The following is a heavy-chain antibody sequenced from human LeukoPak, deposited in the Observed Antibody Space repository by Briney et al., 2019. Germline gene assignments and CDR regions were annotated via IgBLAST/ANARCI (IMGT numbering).Heavy chain of an antibody. CDR2: ISGSGGST. CDR3: AKGSHIVVVPAAMPEDDAFDF. V-gene: IGHV3-23*01. CDR1: GFTFSSYA. J-gene: IGHJ3*01. Sequence: GGSLRLSCAASGFTFSSYAMSWVRQAPGKGLEWVSAISGSGGSTYYADSVKGRFTISRDNSKNTLYLQMNSLRAEDTAVYYCAKGSHIVVVPAAMPEDDAFDFWGQGTMVTVSS. D-gene: IGHD2-2*01.